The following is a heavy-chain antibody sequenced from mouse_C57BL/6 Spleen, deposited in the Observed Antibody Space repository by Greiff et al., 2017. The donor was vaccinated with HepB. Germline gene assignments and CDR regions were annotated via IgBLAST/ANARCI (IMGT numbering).Heavy chain of an antibody. CDR3: ARLLRDYYAMDY. D-gene: IGHD3-2*02. V-gene: IGHV7-3*01. CDR1: GFTFTDYY. CDR2: IRNKANGYTT. J-gene: IGHJ4*01. Sequence: DVKLVESGGGLVQPGGSLSLSCAASGFTFTDYYMSWVRQPPGEALEWLGFIRNKANGYTTEYSASVKGRFTISRDNSQSILYLQMNALRAEDSATYYCARLLRDYYAMDYWGQGTSVTVSS.